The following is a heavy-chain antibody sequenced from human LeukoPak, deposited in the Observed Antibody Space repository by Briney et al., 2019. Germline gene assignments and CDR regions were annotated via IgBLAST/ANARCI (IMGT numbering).Heavy chain of an antibody. CDR2: ISYDGSNK. Sequence: GGSLRLSCAASGFTFSGYAMHWVRQAPGKGLEWVAVISYDGSNKYYADSVKGRFTISRDNSKNTLYLQMNSLRAEDTAVYYCARDLGSSSWYDYWGQGTLVTVSS. J-gene: IGHJ4*02. CDR3: ARDLGSSSWYDY. D-gene: IGHD6-13*01. CDR1: GFTFSGYA. V-gene: IGHV3-30*04.